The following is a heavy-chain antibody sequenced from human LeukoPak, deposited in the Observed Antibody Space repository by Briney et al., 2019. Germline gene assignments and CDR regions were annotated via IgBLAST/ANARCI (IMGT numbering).Heavy chain of an antibody. Sequence: GGSLRLSCAASGFTFSDYYMSWIRQAPGKGLEWVSYISSSGSTIYYADSVKGRFTISGDNAKNSLYLQMNSLRAEDTAVYYCAGGPITIFGVVTTGEDYWGQGTLVTVSS. CDR1: GFTFSDYY. D-gene: IGHD3-3*01. V-gene: IGHV3-11*01. J-gene: IGHJ4*02. CDR3: AGGPITIFGVVTTGEDY. CDR2: ISSSGSTI.